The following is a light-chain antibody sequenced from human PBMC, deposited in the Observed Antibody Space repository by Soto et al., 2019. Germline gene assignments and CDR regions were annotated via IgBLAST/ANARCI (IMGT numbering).Light chain of an antibody. CDR1: QDISIY. Sequence: DVQMTQSPSSLSASVGDRVTLTCRASQDISIYLAWFQQKPGKVPKSLLYSASNLQSGVPSRFSGSGYGTDFTLTISSLQPEDFATYYCQQYNFYPFTFGGGTNVEIQ. CDR2: SAS. V-gene: IGKV1-16*01. CDR3: QQYNFYPFT. J-gene: IGKJ4*01.